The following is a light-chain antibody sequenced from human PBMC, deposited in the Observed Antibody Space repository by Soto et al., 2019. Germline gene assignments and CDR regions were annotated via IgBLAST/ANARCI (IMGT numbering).Light chain of an antibody. V-gene: IGKV1-39*01. CDR1: QSISSY. Sequence: DIPMTQSPSSLSASVRDRVTITCRASQSISSYLNWYQQKPGKAPKLLIYAASSLQSGVPSRFSGSGSGTDFTLTISSLQPEDFATYYCQQSYSTHSITFGQGTRLEIK. J-gene: IGKJ5*01. CDR2: AAS. CDR3: QQSYSTHSIT.